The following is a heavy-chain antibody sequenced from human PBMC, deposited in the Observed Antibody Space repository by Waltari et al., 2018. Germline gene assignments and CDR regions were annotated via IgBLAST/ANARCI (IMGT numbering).Heavy chain of an antibody. CDR3: ARDRKAARRENWFDP. D-gene: IGHD2-15*01. CDR2: ISSSSSYI. CDR1: GFTFSSYS. J-gene: IGHJ5*02. Sequence: EVQLVESGGGLVKPGGSLRLSCAASGFTFSSYSMNWVRQAPGKGLEWVSSISSSSSYIYYADSVKGRFTISRDNAKNSLYLQMNSLRAEDTAVYYCARDRKAARRENWFDPWGQGTLVTVSS. V-gene: IGHV3-21*01.